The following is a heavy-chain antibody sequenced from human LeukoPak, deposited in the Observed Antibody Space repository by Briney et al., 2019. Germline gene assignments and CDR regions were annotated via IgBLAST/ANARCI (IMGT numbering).Heavy chain of an antibody. V-gene: IGHV4-34*01. Sequence: ASETLSLTCDVYGGSFRGYYWSWIRQPPGKGLEWIGEINRSGSTNYNPSLKSRVTISVDTSKNQFSLKLSSVTAADTAVYYCARSPIISGYFFRNYYYYYYMDVWGKGTTVTVSS. D-gene: IGHD3-22*01. CDR2: INRSGST. CDR3: ARSPIISGYFFRNYYYYYYMDV. CDR1: GGSFRGYY. J-gene: IGHJ6*03.